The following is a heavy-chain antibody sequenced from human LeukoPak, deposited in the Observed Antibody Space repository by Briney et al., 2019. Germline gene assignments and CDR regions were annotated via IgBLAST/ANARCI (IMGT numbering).Heavy chain of an antibody. CDR1: GFTFSSYA. J-gene: IGHJ4*02. Sequence: GGSLRLSCAASGFTFSSYAMHWVRQAPGKGLEWVAVISYDGSNKYYADSVKGRFTISRDNSKNTLYLQMNSLRAEDTAVYYCARGGLAGPALGDYWGQGTLVTVSS. D-gene: IGHD3-16*01. CDR3: ARGGLAGPALGDY. V-gene: IGHV3-30-3*01. CDR2: ISYDGSNK.